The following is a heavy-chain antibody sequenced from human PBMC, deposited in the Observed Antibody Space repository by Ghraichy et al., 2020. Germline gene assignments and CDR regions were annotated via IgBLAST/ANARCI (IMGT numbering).Heavy chain of an antibody. V-gene: IGHV4-59*01. Sequence: SETLSLTCTVSGGSISSYYWSWIRQPPGKGLEWIGYIYYSGSTNYNPSLKSRVTISVDTSKNQFSLKLSSVTAADTAVYYCARDVRYDFWSGYYHEIWYFDLWGRGTLVTVSS. CDR3: ARDVRYDFWSGYYHEIWYFDL. D-gene: IGHD3-3*01. CDR2: IYYSGST. J-gene: IGHJ2*01. CDR1: GGSISSYY.